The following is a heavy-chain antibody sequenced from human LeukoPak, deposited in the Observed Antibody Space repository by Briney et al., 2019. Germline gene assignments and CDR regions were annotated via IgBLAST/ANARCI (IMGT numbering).Heavy chain of an antibody. Sequence: GGSLRLSCAASGFTFSSYWMSWVRQAPGKGLEWVANINQDGSQKYYVDSVKGRFTISRDNAKTSLYLQMNSLRAEDTAVYYCARHLSGVTGYTYGRGIDYWGQGTLVTVSS. CDR1: GFTFSSYW. V-gene: IGHV3-7*01. J-gene: IGHJ4*02. CDR3: ARHLSGVTGYTYGRGIDY. D-gene: IGHD5-18*01. CDR2: INQDGSQK.